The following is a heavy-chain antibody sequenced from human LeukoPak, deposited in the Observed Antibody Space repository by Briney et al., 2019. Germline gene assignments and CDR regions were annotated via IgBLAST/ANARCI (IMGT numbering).Heavy chain of an antibody. CDR2: ISRDSSTI. CDR3: ARVAAGYSVNYFDY. J-gene: IGHJ4*02. Sequence: GGSLRLSCAASGFTFSDYNMNWVRQAPGKGLEWVSHISRDSSTIYYADSVKGRFTISRDNGKDSLYLQMNSLRDEDTAVYYCARVAAGYSVNYFDYWGQGTLVTVSS. D-gene: IGHD4-23*01. CDR1: GFTFSDYN. V-gene: IGHV3-48*02.